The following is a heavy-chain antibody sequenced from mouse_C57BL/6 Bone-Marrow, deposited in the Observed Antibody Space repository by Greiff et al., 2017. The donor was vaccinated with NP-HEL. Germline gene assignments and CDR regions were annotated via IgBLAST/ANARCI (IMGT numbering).Heavy chain of an antibody. J-gene: IGHJ3*01. CDR3: ARADDDYYRFAY. Sequence: QVQLQQPGAELVKPGASVKLSCKASGYTFTSYWMHWVKQRPGQGLEWIGMIHPHSGSTNYTEKFTSKATLTVDKSSSTAYMQLSSLTSEDSAVYYCARADDDYYRFAYWGQGTLVTVSA. D-gene: IGHD2-3*01. CDR1: GYTFTSYW. V-gene: IGHV1-64*01. CDR2: IHPHSGST.